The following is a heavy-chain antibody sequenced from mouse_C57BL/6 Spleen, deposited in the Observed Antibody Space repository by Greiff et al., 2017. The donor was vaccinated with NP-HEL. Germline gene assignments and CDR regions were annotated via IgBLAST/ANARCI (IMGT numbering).Heavy chain of an antibody. CDR1: GFTFSDYY. J-gene: IGHJ3*01. CDR2: INYDGSST. CDR3: ARYDYDERPWFAY. V-gene: IGHV5-16*01. Sequence: DVHLVESEGGLVQPGSSMKLSCTASGFTFSDYYMAWVRQFPEKGLEWVANINYDGSSTYYLDSLKSRFIISRDNAKNILYLQMSSLKSEDTATYYCARYDYDERPWFAYWGQGTLVTVSA. D-gene: IGHD2-4*01.